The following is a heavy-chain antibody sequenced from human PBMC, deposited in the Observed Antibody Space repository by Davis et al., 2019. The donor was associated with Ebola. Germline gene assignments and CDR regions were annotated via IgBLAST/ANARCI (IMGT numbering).Heavy chain of an antibody. CDR3: ARDRNPYGLDV. D-gene: IGHD1-14*01. Sequence: HTGGSLRLSCAASGFTFSTYWMHWVRQSPGKGLEWVSRINGHGSTTNYADSVKGRFTISRDNAKNTLYLQINSLRAEDTAMYYCARDRNPYGLDVWGQGTTVTVSS. CDR1: GFTFSTYW. V-gene: IGHV3-74*01. J-gene: IGHJ6*02. CDR2: INGHGSTT.